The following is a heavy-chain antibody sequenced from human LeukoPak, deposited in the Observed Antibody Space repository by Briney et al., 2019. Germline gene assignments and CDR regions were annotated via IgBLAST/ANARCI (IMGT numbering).Heavy chain of an antibody. CDR2: KNPNSGNT. CDR1: GYTFTEYD. J-gene: IGHJ3*02. CDR3: ARGKAGDSGGHRAFDI. Sequence: ASVKVSCEASGYTFTEYDMNGVRQAPGKGGERVGWKNPNSGNTDYAQKFQGRVTITRETSISTAYMDFSNLRPEDTAVYYCARGKAGDSGGHRAFDIWVRGTMVTVSS. D-gene: IGHD2-15*01. V-gene: IGHV1-8*03.